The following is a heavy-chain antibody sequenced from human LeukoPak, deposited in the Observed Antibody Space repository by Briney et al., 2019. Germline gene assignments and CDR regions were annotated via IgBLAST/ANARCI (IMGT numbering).Heavy chain of an antibody. CDR1: GFTFSGYW. Sequence: PGGSLRLSCAASGFTFSGYWMHWVRQAPGKGLVWVSRINSDGSSTSYADSVKGRFTISRDNAKNTLYLQMNSLRAEDTAVYYCATLYDFWSGYHHYYYYYGMDVWGQGTTVTVSS. CDR3: ATLYDFWSGYHHYYYYYGMDV. J-gene: IGHJ6*02. CDR2: INSDGSST. D-gene: IGHD3-3*01. V-gene: IGHV3-74*01.